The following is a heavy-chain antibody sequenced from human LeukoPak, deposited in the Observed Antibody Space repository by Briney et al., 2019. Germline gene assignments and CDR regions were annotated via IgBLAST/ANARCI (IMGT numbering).Heavy chain of an antibody. Sequence: GGSLRLSRAASGLTGSHNYVSWVRQAPGKGLEWVSAIHTSGDTCYADSVKGRFTISRDNSKNTLYLQMNNLRAEDTAMYYCAREMYSGMYNDAFDIWGQGTKVTVSS. J-gene: IGHJ3*02. CDR3: AREMYSGMYNDAFDI. CDR2: IHTSGDT. V-gene: IGHV3-53*01. D-gene: IGHD1-26*01. CDR1: GLTGSHNY.